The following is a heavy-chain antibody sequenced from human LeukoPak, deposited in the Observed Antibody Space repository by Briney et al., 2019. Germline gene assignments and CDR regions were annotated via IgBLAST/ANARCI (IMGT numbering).Heavy chain of an antibody. Sequence: GGSLRLSCAASDFSFITYAMSWVRQAPGKGLEWVSTITGRGDATYYADSVKGRFTISRDNSKNTLYLQMNSLRAGDTAVYYCARDSSMLRGPLVIYYFDFWGQGTLVTVSS. CDR3: ARDSSMLRGPLVIYYFDF. V-gene: IGHV3-23*01. CDR2: ITGRGDAT. J-gene: IGHJ4*02. CDR1: DFSFITYA. D-gene: IGHD3-10*01.